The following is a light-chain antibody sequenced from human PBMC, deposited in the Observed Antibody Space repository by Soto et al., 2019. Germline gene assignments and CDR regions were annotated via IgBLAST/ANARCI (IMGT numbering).Light chain of an antibody. CDR1: SSNIGSNT. V-gene: IGLV1-44*01. CDR3: AAWDDSLDGPV. CDR2: SNN. Sequence: QSVLTQPPSASGTPGQRVTISCSGSSSNIGSNTVNWYQQVPGTAPKLLFYSNNQRPSGVPDRFAGSKSGSSASLAISGLQSEDEADYYCAAWDDSLDGPVFGGGTQLTVL. J-gene: IGLJ2*01.